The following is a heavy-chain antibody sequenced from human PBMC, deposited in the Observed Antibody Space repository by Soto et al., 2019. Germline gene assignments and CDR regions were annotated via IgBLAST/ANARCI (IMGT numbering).Heavy chain of an antibody. Sequence: SETLSLTCTVSGGSISSGDYYWSWIRQPPGKGLEWIGYIYYSGSTYYNPSLKSRVTISVDTSKNQFSLKLSSVTAADTAVYYCARSLMVRGGLYFDYWGQGTLVTVSS. CDR3: ARSLMVRGGLYFDY. CDR1: GGSISSGDYY. D-gene: IGHD3-10*01. J-gene: IGHJ4*02. CDR2: IYYSGST. V-gene: IGHV4-30-4*01.